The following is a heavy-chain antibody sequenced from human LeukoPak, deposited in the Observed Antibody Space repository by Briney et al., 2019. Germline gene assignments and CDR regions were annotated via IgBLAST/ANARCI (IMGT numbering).Heavy chain of an antibody. J-gene: IGHJ4*02. CDR2: ICNSGST. CDR1: GGSISGNNYC. Sequence: SETLSFTCTASGGSISGNNYCWGWIRQPPGKGLEWIGSICNSGSTYYNSSLKSRVTISVDTSKNQFSLKLNSVTAADTALYYCARDPPGSGPNFDYWGQGTLVTVSS. D-gene: IGHD3-3*01. CDR3: ARDPPGSGPNFDY. V-gene: IGHV4-39*07.